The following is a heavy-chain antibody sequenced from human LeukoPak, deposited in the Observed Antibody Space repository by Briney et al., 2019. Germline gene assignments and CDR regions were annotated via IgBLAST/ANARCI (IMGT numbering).Heavy chain of an antibody. CDR2: ISSSSSYI. J-gene: IGHJ4*02. V-gene: IGHV3-21*01. Sequence: GGSLSLSGEASGFTFSSCSMNWVRQAPGKGLEWVSSISSSSSYIYYADSVKGRFTISRDNAKNSLYLQMNSLRAEDTAVYYCARDSITMVRGVFDYWGQGTLVTVSS. D-gene: IGHD3-10*01. CDR3: ARDSITMVRGVFDY. CDR1: GFTFSSCS.